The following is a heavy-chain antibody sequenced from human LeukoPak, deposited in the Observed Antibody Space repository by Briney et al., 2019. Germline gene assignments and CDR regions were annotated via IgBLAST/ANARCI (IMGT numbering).Heavy chain of an antibody. CDR3: ARGVDTAMVPPVY. J-gene: IGHJ4*02. D-gene: IGHD5-18*01. Sequence: ASVKVSCKASGYTFTNFDINWVRQASGQGLEWMGWMNPRSGSTGYAQKFQGRVTMTRDTSTSTVYMELSSLRSEDTAVYYCARGVDTAMVPPVYWGQGTLVTVSS. CDR2: MNPRSGST. V-gene: IGHV1-8*01. CDR1: GYTFTNFD.